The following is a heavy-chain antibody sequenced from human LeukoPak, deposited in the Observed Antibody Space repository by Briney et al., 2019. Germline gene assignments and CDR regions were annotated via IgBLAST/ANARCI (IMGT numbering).Heavy chain of an antibody. J-gene: IGHJ4*02. CDR2: ISSSGSTI. CDR3: AREAFYSSSSSGADY. D-gene: IGHD6-6*01. CDR1: GFTFSDYY. Sequence: GGSLRLSCATSGFTFSDYYMSWIRQAPGKGLEWVSYISSSGSTIYYADSVQGRFTISRDNAKNSLYLQMNSLRAEDTAVYYCAREAFYSSSSSGADYWGQGTLVTVSS. V-gene: IGHV3-11*04.